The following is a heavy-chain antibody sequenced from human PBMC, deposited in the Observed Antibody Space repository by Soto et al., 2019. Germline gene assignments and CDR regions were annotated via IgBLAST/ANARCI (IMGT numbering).Heavy chain of an antibody. D-gene: IGHD3-10*01. CDR1: GGSISSYY. V-gene: IGHV4-59*08. Sequence: SETLSLTCTVSGGSISSYYWSWIRQPPGKGLEWIGYIYYSGSTNYNPSLKSRVTISVDTSKNQFSLKLSSVTAADTAVYYCARQKSGSYYANWFDPWGQGTLVTVSS. CDR2: IYYSGST. J-gene: IGHJ5*02. CDR3: ARQKSGSYYANWFDP.